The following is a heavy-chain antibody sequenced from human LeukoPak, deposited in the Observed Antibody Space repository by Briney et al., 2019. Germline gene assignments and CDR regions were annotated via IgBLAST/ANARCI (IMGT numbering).Heavy chain of an antibody. CDR3: ARGYPLRLIAYGDYALLSVY. Sequence: ASVKVSCKASGYTFTGSYMHWVRQSPGQGLEWMGWINPNTSGTNYAQKFQGRVTMTRDTSISTAYMELSRLRSDDTAVYYCARGYPLRLIAYGDYALLSVYWSQGTLVTVSS. J-gene: IGHJ4*02. V-gene: IGHV1-2*02. CDR1: GYTFTGSY. D-gene: IGHD4-17*01. CDR2: INPNTSGT.